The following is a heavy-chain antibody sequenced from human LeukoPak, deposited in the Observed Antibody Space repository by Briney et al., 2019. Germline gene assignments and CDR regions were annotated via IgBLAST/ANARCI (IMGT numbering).Heavy chain of an antibody. CDR3: AKDYYDSSGYYLGYDAFDI. CDR1: GFTFSTYA. CDR2: ISGSGGST. Sequence: GGSLRLSCAASGFTFSTYAMNWVRQAPGKGLEWVSTISGSGGSTYYADSVKGRFTISRDNSKNTLYLQMNSLRAEDTAVYYCAKDYYDSSGYYLGYDAFDIWGQGTMVTVSS. D-gene: IGHD3-22*01. V-gene: IGHV3-23*01. J-gene: IGHJ3*02.